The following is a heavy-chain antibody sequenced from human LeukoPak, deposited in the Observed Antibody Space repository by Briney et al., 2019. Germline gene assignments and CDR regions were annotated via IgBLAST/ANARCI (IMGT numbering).Heavy chain of an antibody. D-gene: IGHD2-21*02. CDR2: ISRTSTYI. Sequence: GGSLRLSCVASGFTFSSYSMNWVRQAPGKGLEWVSSISRTSTYIYYADSMKGRFTISRDNAKNSLYLQLNSLRDEDTAVYYCASSGCGGDCYSEKTYYLVYWGQGTLVAVSS. V-gene: IGHV3-21*01. CDR1: GFTFSSYS. CDR3: ASSGCGGDCYSEKTYYLVY. J-gene: IGHJ4*02.